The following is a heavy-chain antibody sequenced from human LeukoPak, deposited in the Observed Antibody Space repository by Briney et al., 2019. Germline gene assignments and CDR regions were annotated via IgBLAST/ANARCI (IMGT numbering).Heavy chain of an antibody. Sequence: KPSETLSLTCAVYGGSFSGYYWSWIRQPPGKGLEWNGEINHSGSTNYNPSLKSRVTISVDTSKNQFSLKLSSVTAADTAVYYCARGITMIVVVITPYHAFDIWGQGTMVTVSS. CDR1: GGSFSGYY. CDR3: ARGITMIVVVITPYHAFDI. CDR2: INHSGST. V-gene: IGHV4-34*01. D-gene: IGHD3-22*01. J-gene: IGHJ3*02.